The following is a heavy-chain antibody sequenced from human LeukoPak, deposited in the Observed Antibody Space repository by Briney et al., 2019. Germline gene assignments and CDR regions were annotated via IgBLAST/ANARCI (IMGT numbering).Heavy chain of an antibody. CDR3: ARRTRWELLPHDY. Sequence: SETLSLTCTVSGGSISSYYWGWIRQPPGKGLEWIGSIYYTGSTYYNPSLKSRVTISVDTSKNQFSLKLSSVTAADTAVYYCARRTRWELLPHDYWGQGTLVTVSS. V-gene: IGHV4-39*01. D-gene: IGHD1-26*01. CDR1: GGSISSYY. J-gene: IGHJ4*02. CDR2: IYYTGST.